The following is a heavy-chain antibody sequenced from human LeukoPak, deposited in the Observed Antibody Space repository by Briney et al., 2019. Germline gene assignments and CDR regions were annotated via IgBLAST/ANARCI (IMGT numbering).Heavy chain of an antibody. Sequence: GGSLRLSCAASGLTFADYGMSWVRQAPGKGLEWVSGIDWYGGSTGYADSVKGRFTISRDNAKNSLYLQMNSLRAEDTALYHCARVDRHCSSTSCYVWNWFDPWGQGTLVTVSS. V-gene: IGHV3-20*01. J-gene: IGHJ5*02. CDR3: ARVDRHCSSTSCYVWNWFDP. D-gene: IGHD2-2*01. CDR1: GLTFADYG. CDR2: IDWYGGST.